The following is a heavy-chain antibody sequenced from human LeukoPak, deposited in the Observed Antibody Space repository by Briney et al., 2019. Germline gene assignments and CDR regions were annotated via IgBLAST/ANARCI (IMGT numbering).Heavy chain of an antibody. V-gene: IGHV1-46*01. CDR3: AAGASGNWFDP. CDR2: INPSDGST. Sequence: EASVTVSCKASGYTFTSYYIHLVRQAPGQGFEWMAIINPSDGSTTNSQKFQGRVTMTRDTSTSTVYMELSGLRSEDTAVYYCAAGASGNWFDPWGQGTLVTVSS. CDR1: GYTFTSYY. J-gene: IGHJ5*02. D-gene: IGHD3-10*01.